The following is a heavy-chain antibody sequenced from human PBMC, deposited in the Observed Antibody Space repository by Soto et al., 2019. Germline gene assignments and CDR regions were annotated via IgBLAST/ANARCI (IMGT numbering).Heavy chain of an antibody. CDR3: ARVSVEDGRYYYGTDV. D-gene: IGHD1-26*01. CDR1: GGTLSSYA. V-gene: IGHV1-69*13. Sequence: SVKVSCKASGGTLSSYAISWVRQAPGQGLEWMGGIIPIFGTANYAQKFQGRVTITADESTSTAYMELSSLRSEDTAVYYCARVSVEDGRYYYGTDVWAQGTTVTVSS. CDR2: IIPIFGTA. J-gene: IGHJ6*02.